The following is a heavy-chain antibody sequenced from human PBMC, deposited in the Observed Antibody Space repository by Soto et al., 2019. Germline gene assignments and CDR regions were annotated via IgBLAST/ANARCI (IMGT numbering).Heavy chain of an antibody. V-gene: IGHV1-69*01. Sequence: QVQLVQSGAEVKKPGSSVKVSCKASGGTFSSYAISWVRQAPGQGLEWMGGIIPIFGTANYAQKFQGRVTITADESTSTAYMELSSLRSEDTAVYYCAREIFRGYYDYVWVSLDVWGQGTTVTVSS. J-gene: IGHJ6*02. CDR1: GGTFSSYA. D-gene: IGHD3-16*01. CDR3: AREIFRGYYDYVWVSLDV. CDR2: IIPIFGTA.